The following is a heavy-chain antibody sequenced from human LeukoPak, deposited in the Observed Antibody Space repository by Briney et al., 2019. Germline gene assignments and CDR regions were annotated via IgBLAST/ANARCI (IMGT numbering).Heavy chain of an antibody. V-gene: IGHV3-30*02. CDR2: IRYDESNK. CDR1: GFTFSSYG. Sequence: GGSLRLSCAASGFTFSSYGMHWVRQAPGKGLEWVAFIRYDESNKYYADSVKGRFTISRDNSKSTLYLQMNSLRAEDTAVYYCAKTPVRRFPLYFDYWGQGTLVTVSS. CDR3: AKTPVRRFPLYFDY. J-gene: IGHJ4*02. D-gene: IGHD3-3*01.